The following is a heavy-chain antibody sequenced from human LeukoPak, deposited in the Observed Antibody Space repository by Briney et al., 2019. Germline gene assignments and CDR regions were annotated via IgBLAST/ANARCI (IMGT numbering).Heavy chain of an antibody. D-gene: IGHD6-19*01. J-gene: IGHJ5*02. CDR2: INPSGGST. Sequence: ASVKVSCKASGYTFTSYYMHWVRQAPGQGLEWMGIINPSGGSTSYAQKFQGRVTMTRDTSTSTVYMELSSLRSEDTAVYYCARDPGLVWLATYNWFDPWGQGILVTVSS. CDR3: ARDPGLVWLATYNWFDP. CDR1: GYTFTSYY. V-gene: IGHV1-46*01.